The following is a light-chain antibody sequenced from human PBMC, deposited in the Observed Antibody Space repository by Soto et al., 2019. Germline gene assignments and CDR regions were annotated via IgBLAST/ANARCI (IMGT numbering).Light chain of an antibody. CDR3: QQYNDWPWT. Sequence: EIVMAQSPATLSVSPGERATLSCRASQTVGSNLAWYQQKVGQTPRLLIYGASTRATGIPATFSGSGSETEFTLTINSLQSEDLAVYYCQQYNDWPWTFGQGTKVEVK. V-gene: IGKV3-15*01. CDR2: GAS. J-gene: IGKJ1*01. CDR1: QTVGSN.